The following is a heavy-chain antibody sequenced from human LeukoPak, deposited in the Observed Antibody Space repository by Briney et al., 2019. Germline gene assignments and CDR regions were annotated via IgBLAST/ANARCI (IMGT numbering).Heavy chain of an antibody. D-gene: IGHD3-22*01. CDR1: GYTFTSYG. CDR3: ARDFYDSSGCHFDY. J-gene: IGHJ4*02. Sequence: AASVKVSCKASGYTFTSYGISWVRQAPGQGLEWMGWISAYNGSTNYAQKLQGRVTMTTDTSTSTAYMELRSLRSDDTAVYYCARDFYDSSGCHFDYWGQGTLVTVSS. V-gene: IGHV1-18*01. CDR2: ISAYNGST.